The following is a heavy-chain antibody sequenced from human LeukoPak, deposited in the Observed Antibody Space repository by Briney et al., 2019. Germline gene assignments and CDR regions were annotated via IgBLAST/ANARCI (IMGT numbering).Heavy chain of an antibody. V-gene: IGHV1-8*01. Sequence: GASVKVPCKASGYTFTSYDINWVRQATGQGLEWMGWMNPNSGNTGYAQKFQGRVTMTRNTSISTAYMELSSLRSEDTAVYYCATSYYDFWSGYYFDYWGQGTLVTVSS. CDR3: ATSYYDFWSGYYFDY. J-gene: IGHJ4*02. CDR1: GYTFTSYD. D-gene: IGHD3-3*01. CDR2: MNPNSGNT.